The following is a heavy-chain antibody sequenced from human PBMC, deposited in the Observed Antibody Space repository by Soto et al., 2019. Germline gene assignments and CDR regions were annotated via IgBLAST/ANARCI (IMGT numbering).Heavy chain of an antibody. Sequence: HPGGSLRLSCAASGFTVSSNYMSWVRQAPGKGLEWVSVISGSGDSTYYADSVKGRFTISRDNSKNTLYLQMNSLRDEDTAVYYCAKQVTPGTALYDYWGQGSLVTVSS. V-gene: IGHV3-23*01. CDR3: AKQVTPGTALYDY. J-gene: IGHJ4*02. D-gene: IGHD2-2*02. CDR1: GFTVSSNY. CDR2: ISGSGDST.